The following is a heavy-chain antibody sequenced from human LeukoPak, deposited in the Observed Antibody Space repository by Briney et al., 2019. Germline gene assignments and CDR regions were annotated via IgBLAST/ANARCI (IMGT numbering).Heavy chain of an antibody. CDR1: GFTFSGSA. V-gene: IGHV3-73*01. Sequence: PGGSLRLSCAASGFTFSGSAMHWVRQASGKGLEWVGRIRSKANSYATAYAASVKGRFTISRDDSKNTAYLQMNSLKTEDTAVYYCAKDPHYDILTGYYKDWGQGTLVTVSS. D-gene: IGHD3-9*01. CDR3: AKDPHYDILTGYYKD. J-gene: IGHJ4*02. CDR2: IRSKANSYAT.